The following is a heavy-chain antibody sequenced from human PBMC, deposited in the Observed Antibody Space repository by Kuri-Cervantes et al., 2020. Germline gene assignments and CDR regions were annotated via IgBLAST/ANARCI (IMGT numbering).Heavy chain of an antibody. CDR3: ARDLTDPTDY. Sequence: GGSLRLSCAASGFTFTSYYMHWVRQAPGQGLEWMGIINPSGGSTSYAQKFQGRVTTTRDTSTSTVYMELSSLRSEDTAVYYCARDLTDPTDYWGQGTLVTVSS. D-gene: IGHD3-9*01. CDR2: INPSGGST. CDR1: GFTFTSYY. V-gene: IGHV1-46*01. J-gene: IGHJ4*02.